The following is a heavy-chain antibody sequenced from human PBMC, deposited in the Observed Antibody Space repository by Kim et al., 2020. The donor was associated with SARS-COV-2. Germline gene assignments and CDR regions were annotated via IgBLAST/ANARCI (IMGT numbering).Heavy chain of an antibody. V-gene: IGHV4-39*01. J-gene: IGHJ4*02. CDR1: GGSISSSSYY. Sequence: SETLSLTCTVSGGSISSSSYYWGWIRQPPGKGLEWIGTIYYSGSTYYNPSLKSRVSTSVDTSKNQFSLKLSSVTAADTAVYYCARLRAMPFGVGIRGYDFDYWGQGTLVTVSS. CDR3: ARLRAMPFGVGIRGYDFDY. CDR2: IYYSGST. D-gene: IGHD3-3*01.